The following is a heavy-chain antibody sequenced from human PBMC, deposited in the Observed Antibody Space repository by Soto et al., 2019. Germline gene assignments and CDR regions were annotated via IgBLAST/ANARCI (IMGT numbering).Heavy chain of an antibody. Sequence: SETLSLTCTVSGGSISSYYWRWIRQPPGKGLEWIGYIYYSGSTNYNPSLKSRVTISVDTSKNQFSLKLSSVTAADTAVYYCARQAIRVAATSGYDYWGQGTRVTVSS. D-gene: IGHD2-15*01. V-gene: IGHV4-59*08. J-gene: IGHJ4*02. CDR2: IYYSGST. CDR1: GGSISSYY. CDR3: ARQAIRVAATSGYDY.